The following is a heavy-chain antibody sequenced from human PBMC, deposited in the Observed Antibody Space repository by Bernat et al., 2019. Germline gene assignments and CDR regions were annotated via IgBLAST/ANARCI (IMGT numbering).Heavy chain of an antibody. V-gene: IGHV3-33*01. CDR2: IWYDGSNK. CDR3: ARSIQSFDI. CDR1: GFTFSSYG. Sequence: QVQLVESGGGVVQSGRSLRLSCAASGFTFSSYGMHWVRQAPGKGLEWVAVIWYDGSNKYYADSVKGRFTISRDNSKNTLYLQMNSLRAEDTAVYYCARSIQSFDIWGQGTMVTVSS. J-gene: IGHJ3*02. D-gene: IGHD4-11*01.